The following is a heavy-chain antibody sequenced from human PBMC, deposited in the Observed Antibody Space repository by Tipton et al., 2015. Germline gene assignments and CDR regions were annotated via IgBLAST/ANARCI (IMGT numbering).Heavy chain of an antibody. CDR1: GGSISSSSYY. CDR2: ISYSGST. J-gene: IGHJ6*02. D-gene: IGHD2-2*01. CDR3: VSSYQYYSYYYGKDV. Sequence: TLSLTYIVSGGSISSSSYYWGWIRQPPGKGLEWIGSISYSGSTFYNPSLKSRPTISVDTSKNQFSLKLTSVTASDTAVYYCVSSYQYYSYYYGKDVWGQGTTVTVAS. V-gene: IGHV4-39*01.